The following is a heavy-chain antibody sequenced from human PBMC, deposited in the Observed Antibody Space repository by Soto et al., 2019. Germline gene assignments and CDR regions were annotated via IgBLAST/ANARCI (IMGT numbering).Heavy chain of an antibody. Sequence: SETLSLTCAVSGGSISSGGYSWSWIRQPPGKGLEWIGYIYHSGSTNYNPSLKSRVTISVDKSKNQFSLKLSSVTAADTAVYYCARVTDWFDPWGQGTLVTVSS. J-gene: IGHJ5*02. V-gene: IGHV4-30-2*01. CDR3: ARVTDWFDP. CDR1: GGSISSGGYS. CDR2: IYHSGST.